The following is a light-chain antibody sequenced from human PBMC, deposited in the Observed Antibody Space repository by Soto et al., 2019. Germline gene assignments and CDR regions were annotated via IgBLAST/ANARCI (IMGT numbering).Light chain of an antibody. Sequence: EIVVTQSPGTLSLSPGERATLSCRASQSISTTYLAWYQQRPGQAPRLLIYGTSSRATGIPDRFSGSGSATDFTLTINRLEPEDCALYYCQQYGSSPYSFGQGTKLEIK. CDR1: QSISTTY. V-gene: IGKV3-20*01. J-gene: IGKJ2*01. CDR3: QQYGSSPYS. CDR2: GTS.